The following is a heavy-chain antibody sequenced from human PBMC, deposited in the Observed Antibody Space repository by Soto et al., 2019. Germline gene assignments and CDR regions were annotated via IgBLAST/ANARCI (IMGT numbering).Heavy chain of an antibody. Sequence: PSETLSLTCAVSGGSISSGGSSWNWIRQPPGKGLEWIGYIYHSGSTYYNPFLKSRVTISVDRSKNQFSLKLSSVTAADTAVYYCARGNVVAIDYWGQGTLVTV. CDR3: ARGNVVAIDY. J-gene: IGHJ4*02. CDR1: GGSISSGGSS. D-gene: IGHD2-21*01. V-gene: IGHV4-30-2*01. CDR2: IYHSGST.